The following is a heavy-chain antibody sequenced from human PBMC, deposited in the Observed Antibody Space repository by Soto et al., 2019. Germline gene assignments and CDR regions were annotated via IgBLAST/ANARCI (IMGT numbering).Heavy chain of an antibody. CDR2: ISSSSSYI. CDR1: GFTFSSYS. Sequence: PGGSLRLSCAASGFTFSSYSMNWVRQAPGKGLEWVSSISSSSSYIYYADSVKGRFTISRDNAKNSLYLQMNSLRAEDTAVYYCARPYYTATYYYYYMAVWGKGTTVTVSS. D-gene: IGHD3-10*01. J-gene: IGHJ6*03. CDR3: ARPYYTATYYYYYMAV. V-gene: IGHV3-21*01.